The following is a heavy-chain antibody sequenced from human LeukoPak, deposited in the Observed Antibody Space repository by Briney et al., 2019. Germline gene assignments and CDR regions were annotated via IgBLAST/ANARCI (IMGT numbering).Heavy chain of an antibody. J-gene: IGHJ5*02. D-gene: IGHD3-10*01. V-gene: IGHV3-30*02. CDR1: GFTFSSYG. CDR3: ARDLSMVRGVSSP. Sequence: GGSLRLSCAASGFTFSSYGMHWVRQAPGKGLEWVAFIRYDGSNKYYADSVKGRFTISRDNSKNTLYLHVNSLRPEDTAVYYCARDLSMVRGVSSPWGQGTLVTVSS. CDR2: IRYDGSNK.